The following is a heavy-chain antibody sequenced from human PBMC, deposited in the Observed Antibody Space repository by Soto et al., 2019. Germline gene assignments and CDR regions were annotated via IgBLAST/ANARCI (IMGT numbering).Heavy chain of an antibody. CDR1: GGSISSSSYY. D-gene: IGHD6-13*01. CDR3: ARHRVRAAAGDFDY. CDR2: IYYSGST. J-gene: IGHJ4*02. V-gene: IGHV4-39*01. Sequence: QLQLQESGPGLVKPSETLSLTCTVSGGSISSSSYYWGWIRQPPGKGLEWIGSIYYSGSTYYNPSLQSRVTVSVDTSKNHFSLKLSSVTAADTAVYYCARHRVRAAAGDFDYWGQGTLVTVSS.